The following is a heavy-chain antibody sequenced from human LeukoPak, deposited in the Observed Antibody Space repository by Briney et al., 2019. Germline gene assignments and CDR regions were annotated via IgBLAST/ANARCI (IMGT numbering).Heavy chain of an antibody. Sequence: SETLSLTCTVSGVSISSYYWSWIRQPPGKGLEWIGYISHSGSTHYNPSLKSRITISVDTSKIHFSLNLTSVTAADTAVYYCARDSAAGSYYYYTDVWGKGTTVTISS. CDR2: ISHSGST. CDR1: GVSISSYY. D-gene: IGHD1-1*01. V-gene: IGHV4-59*01. CDR3: ARDSAAGSYYYYTDV. J-gene: IGHJ6*03.